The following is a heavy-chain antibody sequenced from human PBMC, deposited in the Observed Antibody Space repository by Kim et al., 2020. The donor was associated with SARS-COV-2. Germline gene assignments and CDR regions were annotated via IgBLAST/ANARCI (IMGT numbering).Heavy chain of an antibody. V-gene: IGHV5-51*01. CDR2: IFPKDSKT. D-gene: IGHD2-8*01. CDR1: GYIFSSYR. CDR3: ARHSSMYSWYFDF. Sequence: GESLKISCEASGYIFSSYRIGWVRQMPGKGLEWMGFIFPKDSKTKYDPSFEGQATISADNSVTTAHFQWSSLKAPDTPTYYCARHSSMYSWYFDFWGPGT. J-gene: IGHJ2*01.